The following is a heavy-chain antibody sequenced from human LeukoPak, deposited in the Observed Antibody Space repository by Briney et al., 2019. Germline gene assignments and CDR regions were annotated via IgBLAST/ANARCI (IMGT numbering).Heavy chain of an antibody. Sequence: GGSLRLSCVASGFPFSSYWMSWVRQAPGKGLEWVANIRQDGSKKSYVDSVKGRFTISRDNAKNSLYLQMNSLRAEDTAIYYCTRVGYIDEGIDYWGQGTLVTVSS. CDR2: IRQDGSKK. V-gene: IGHV3-7*04. J-gene: IGHJ4*02. D-gene: IGHD5-24*01. CDR1: GFPFSSYW. CDR3: TRVGYIDEGIDY.